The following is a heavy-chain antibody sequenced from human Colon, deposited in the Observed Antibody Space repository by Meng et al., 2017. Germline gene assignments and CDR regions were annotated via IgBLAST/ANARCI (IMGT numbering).Heavy chain of an antibody. Sequence: LHGSVPGLVKPSGTLYLTCAVSGGSISSSNWWSWVGQPPGKGLEWIGEIYHSGSTNYNPSLKSRVTISVDKSKNQFSLKLSSVAAADTAVYYCARVRIYGLSDYWGQGTLVTVSS. CDR1: GGSISSSNW. CDR3: ARVRIYGLSDY. J-gene: IGHJ4*02. CDR2: IYHSGST. V-gene: IGHV4-4*02. D-gene: IGHD4-17*01.